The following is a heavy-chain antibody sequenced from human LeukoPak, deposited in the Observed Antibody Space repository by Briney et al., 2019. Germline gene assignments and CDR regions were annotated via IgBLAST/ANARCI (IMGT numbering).Heavy chain of an antibody. CDR2: IWYDGHNK. Sequence: GGSLRLSCVASGFSFSKYGMHWVRQAPGKGLQWLAIIWYDGHNKYYADSVKGRFTISRDNSKNTLFLEMNDLKAEDTAVYYCAREWGLIAVAGGPGCWGQGTLVTVSS. D-gene: IGHD2-21*01. J-gene: IGHJ4*02. CDR1: GFSFSKYG. CDR3: AREWGLIAVAGGPGC. V-gene: IGHV3-33*01.